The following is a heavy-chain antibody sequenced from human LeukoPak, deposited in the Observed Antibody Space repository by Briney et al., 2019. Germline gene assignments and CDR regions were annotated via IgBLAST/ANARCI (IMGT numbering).Heavy chain of an antibody. D-gene: IGHD3-3*01. V-gene: IGHV5-51*01. CDR2: IYPGDSDT. CDR3: ASRYYDFWSGETHFDY. CDR1: GYSFTSYW. J-gene: IGHJ4*02. Sequence: PGESLKISCKGSGYSFTSYWIGWVRQMPGKGLEWMGIIYPGDSDTRYSPSFQGQVTISADKSISTAYLQWSSLKASDTAMYYCASRYYDFWSGETHFDYWGQGTLVTVSS.